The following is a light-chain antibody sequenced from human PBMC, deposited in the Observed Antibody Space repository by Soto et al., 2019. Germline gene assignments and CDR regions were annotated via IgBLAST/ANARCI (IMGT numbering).Light chain of an antibody. Sequence: EIVLTQSPGTLSLSPGERATLSCRASQSVSSSYLAWYQQKPGQAPRLLIYGASGRATGIPDRFSGSGSGTDFTLTIGRLEPEDFAVYYCQQYGSSPRTFGQGTKVDIK. CDR2: GAS. J-gene: IGKJ1*01. CDR3: QQYGSSPRT. CDR1: QSVSSSY. V-gene: IGKV3-20*01.